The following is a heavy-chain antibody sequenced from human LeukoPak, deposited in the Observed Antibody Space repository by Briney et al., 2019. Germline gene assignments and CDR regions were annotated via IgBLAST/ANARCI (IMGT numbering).Heavy chain of an antibody. J-gene: IGHJ3*02. CDR1: GFTFSSYS. CDR2: ITTSGSST. V-gene: IGHV3-21*01. D-gene: IGHD1-26*01. Sequence: GGSLRPSCAASGFTFSSYSMNWVRQAPGRGLEWVSTITTSGSSTYYADSVKGRFTISRDNAKNTLYLQMNSLRAEDTAVYYCARGWAAGAFDIWGQGTMVTVSS. CDR3: ARGWAAGAFDI.